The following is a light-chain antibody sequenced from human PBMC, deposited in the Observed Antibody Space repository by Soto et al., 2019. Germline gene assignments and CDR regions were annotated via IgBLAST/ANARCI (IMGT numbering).Light chain of an antibody. CDR2: SNN. V-gene: IGLV1-44*01. CDR3: AAWDDSLNGWV. Sequence: VLTQPPSASGTPGQRVIISCSGSSSNFGGNTANWYQQFPGTAPKVLIYSNNQRPSGVPDRFSGSKSGTSASLAISGLQSEDEADYYCAAWDDSLNGWVFGGGTKLTVL. J-gene: IGLJ3*02. CDR1: SSNFGGNT.